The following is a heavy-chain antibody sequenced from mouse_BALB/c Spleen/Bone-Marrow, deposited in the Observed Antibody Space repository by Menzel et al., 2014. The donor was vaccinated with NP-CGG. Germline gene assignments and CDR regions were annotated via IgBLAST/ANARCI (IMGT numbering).Heavy chain of an antibody. Sequence: EVQLVESGGGLVQPGGSRKLSCAASGLTFSSFGMHWVRQAPEKGLEWVAYISSGSSTIFYADTVKGRFTVSRDNPKNTLFLQMTSLRSEDTAMYFCTRGGNWDDFDSWGQGTTLTVSS. J-gene: IGHJ2*01. D-gene: IGHD4-1*01. CDR2: ISSGSSTI. CDR3: TRGGNWDDFDS. V-gene: IGHV5-17*02. CDR1: GLTFSSFG.